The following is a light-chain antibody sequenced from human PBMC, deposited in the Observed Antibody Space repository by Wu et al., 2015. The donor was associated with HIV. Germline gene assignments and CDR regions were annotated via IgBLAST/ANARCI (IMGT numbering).Light chain of an antibody. Sequence: SASVGDRVTITCGPVRRLVAVGLYQQKPGKAPKVLIYKASSLESGVPSRFSGSGSGTEFTLTISSLQPDDFATYYCQQYYIIPGTFGQGTKVEIK. V-gene: IGKV1-5*03. CDR2: KAS. J-gene: IGKJ1*01. CDR1: RRLVAV. CDR3: QQYYIIPGT.